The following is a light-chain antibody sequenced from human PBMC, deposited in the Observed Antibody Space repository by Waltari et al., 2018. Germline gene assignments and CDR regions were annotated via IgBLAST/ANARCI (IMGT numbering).Light chain of an antibody. CDR3: LQYSSSPYS. Sequence: DIQMTQSPSSLSASVGDTVTIPCRASQSISSWLDWYQKKPGKAPKLLIYKASSLQSGVPSRFSGSGSGTDFTLTISSLQPEDFATYYCLQYSSSPYSFGQGTKVEIK. J-gene: IGKJ2*03. V-gene: IGKV1-12*01. CDR2: KAS. CDR1: QSISSW.